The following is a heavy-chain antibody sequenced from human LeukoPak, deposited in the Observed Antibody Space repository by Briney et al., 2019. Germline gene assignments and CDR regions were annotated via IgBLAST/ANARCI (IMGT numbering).Heavy chain of an antibody. Sequence: GGSLRLSCAASGFTFSDYCMNWVRQAPGKGLEWVSAISGSGGSTYYADSVKGRFTISRDNSKNTLYLQMNSLRAEDTAVYYCAKAPTYCSGGSCPNWFDPWGQGTLVTVSS. V-gene: IGHV3-23*01. CDR3: AKAPTYCSGGSCPNWFDP. J-gene: IGHJ5*02. CDR1: GFTFSDYC. CDR2: ISGSGGST. D-gene: IGHD2-15*01.